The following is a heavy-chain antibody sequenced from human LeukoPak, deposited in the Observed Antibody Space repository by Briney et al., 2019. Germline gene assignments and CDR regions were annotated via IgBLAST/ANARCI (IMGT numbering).Heavy chain of an antibody. J-gene: IGHJ4*02. D-gene: IGHD3-10*01. CDR2: IFYGRNT. V-gene: IGHV4-59*11. Sequence: SETLSLTCTVSGGSISEHYWSWIRQPPGKGLEWIGYIFYGRNTDYNPSLKSRVTMSVDTSKNQFSLRLNSVTTADTAVYYCAREGYYGSGSKLFDYWGQGTLVTVSS. CDR3: AREGYYGSGSKLFDY. CDR1: GGSISEHY.